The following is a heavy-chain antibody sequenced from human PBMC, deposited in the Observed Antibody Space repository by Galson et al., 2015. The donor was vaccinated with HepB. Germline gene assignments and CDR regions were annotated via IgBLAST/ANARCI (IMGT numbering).Heavy chain of an antibody. CDR3: AKDLGDYGSGSYGRVYYYYYAMDV. D-gene: IGHD3-10*01. V-gene: IGHV3-33*06. CDR1: GFAFSGYG. Sequence: SLRLSCAASGFAFSGYGMHWVRQAPGKGLEWVAVIWYDGNKKDYADSVKGRFTISRDNSKNTLYLQMNGLRAEDTAAYYCAKDLGDYGSGSYGRVYYYYYAMDVWGQGTTVTVSS. J-gene: IGHJ6*02. CDR2: IWYDGNKK.